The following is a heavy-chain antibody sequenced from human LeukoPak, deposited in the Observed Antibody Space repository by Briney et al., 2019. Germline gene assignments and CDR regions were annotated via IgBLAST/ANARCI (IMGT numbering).Heavy chain of an antibody. CDR2: IDPSDSKT. CDR1: GYSFTSYW. Sequence: GESLKISCKGSGYSFTSYWISWVRPMPGKGLEWMGRIDPSDSKTDYSPSFQSHVTISADKSISTAYLEWSSLKASDTAMFYCARTHYYGLFDYWGQGTLVTVSS. D-gene: IGHD3-10*01. V-gene: IGHV5-10-1*01. J-gene: IGHJ4*02. CDR3: ARTHYYGLFDY.